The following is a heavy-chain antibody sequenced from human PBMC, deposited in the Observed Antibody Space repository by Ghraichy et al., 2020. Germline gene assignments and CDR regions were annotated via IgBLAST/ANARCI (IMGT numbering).Heavy chain of an antibody. D-gene: IGHD5/OR15-5a*01. CDR1: GYTFTDYY. J-gene: IGHJ4*02. CDR3: ARYLPRRDYFDY. V-gene: IGHV1-2*02. CDR2: INTHDGGT. Sequence: ASVKVSFKATGYTFTDYYIHWVRQAPGQGLEWMGWINTHDGGTTFAQKFDNRVTVTRDTSISTVFLEMTSLTSDATAMYYCARYLPRRDYFDYWGQGTLVTVSS.